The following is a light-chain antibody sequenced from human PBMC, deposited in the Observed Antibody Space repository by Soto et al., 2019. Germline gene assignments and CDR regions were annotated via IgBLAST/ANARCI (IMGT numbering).Light chain of an antibody. CDR3: CSYAGSSSFRVL. V-gene: IGLV2-11*01. J-gene: IGLJ2*01. Sequence: QSVLTQPRSVSGSPGQSVTISCTGTSSDVGGYNYVSWFQQHPGKAPKLMIYDVSKRPSGVPDRFSGSKSGNTASLTISGLQAEDEADYYCCCCSYAGSSSFRVLFGGGTQLTVL. CDR2: DVS. CDR1: SSDVGGYNY.